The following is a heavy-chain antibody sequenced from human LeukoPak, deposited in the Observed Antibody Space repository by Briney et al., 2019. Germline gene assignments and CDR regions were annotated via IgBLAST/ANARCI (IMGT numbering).Heavy chain of an antibody. CDR2: IYNSGST. Sequence: PSETLSLTCTVSGGSISSHYWSWIRQPPGQGLEWLGYIYNSGSTNYNPSLKSRVTMSLDTSKNQFSLRLTSVTAADTAVYYCARQVAIVEPTDPNWFDSWGQGTLVTVSS. D-gene: IGHD1-26*01. J-gene: IGHJ5*01. V-gene: IGHV4-59*08. CDR3: ARQVAIVEPTDPNWFDS. CDR1: GGSISSHY.